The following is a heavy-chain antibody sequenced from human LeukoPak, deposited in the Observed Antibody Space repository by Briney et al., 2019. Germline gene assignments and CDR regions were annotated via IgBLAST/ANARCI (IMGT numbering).Heavy chain of an antibody. CDR2: ISYDGSNK. D-gene: IGHD5-12*01. CDR3: ARDRDIVATVFDY. Sequence: PGGSLRLSCAASGFTFSSYAMHWVRQAPGKGLEWVAVISYDGSNKYYADSVKGRLTISRDNSKNTPYLQMNSLRAEDTAVYYCARDRDIVATVFDYWGQGTLVTVSS. CDR1: GFTFSSYA. J-gene: IGHJ4*02. V-gene: IGHV3-30*04.